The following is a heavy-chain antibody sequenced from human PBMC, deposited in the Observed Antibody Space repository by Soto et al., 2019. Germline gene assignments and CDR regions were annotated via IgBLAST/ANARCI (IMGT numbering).Heavy chain of an antibody. CDR3: ARQRPTDGRWEFANYYGMDV. D-gene: IGHD1-26*01. V-gene: IGHV4-39*01. Sequence: SETLSLTCSVSGGSISSPSYYWGWIRQPPGKGLEWIGSIYYSGNTYYNPSLKSRVTIFVDTSRNQFSLKVNSVTAADTAVYYCARQRPTDGRWEFANYYGMDVWGQGTPVTVSS. CDR2: IYYSGNT. J-gene: IGHJ6*02. CDR1: GGSISSPSYY.